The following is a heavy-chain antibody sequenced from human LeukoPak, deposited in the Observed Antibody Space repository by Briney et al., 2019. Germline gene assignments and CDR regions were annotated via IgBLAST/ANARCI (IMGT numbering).Heavy chain of an antibody. V-gene: IGHV3-30*04. J-gene: IGHJ4*02. CDR1: GFTFSSYA. Sequence: GGSLRLSCAASGFTFSSYAMHWVRQAPGKGLEWVAVISYDGSNKYYADSVKGRFTISRDNSKNTLYLQMNSLRAEDTAVYYCARGPARYFDWLLYFDYWGQGTLVTVSS. CDR3: ARGPARYFDWLLYFDY. D-gene: IGHD3-9*01. CDR2: ISYDGSNK.